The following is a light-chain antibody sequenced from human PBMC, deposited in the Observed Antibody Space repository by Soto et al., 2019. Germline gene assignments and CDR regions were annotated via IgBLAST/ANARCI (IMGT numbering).Light chain of an antibody. CDR1: SSNIGSHS. CDR2: RSS. CDR3: ALWDDSLNGPV. Sequence: QSVLTQPPSASGTPGQRITISCSGSSSNIGSHSVNWYQQLPGTAPKLLIYRSSQRPSGVPDRFSGSKSGTSASLAISGLQSGDEADYYCALWDDSLNGPVFGGGTPLTVL. V-gene: IGLV1-44*01. J-gene: IGLJ3*02.